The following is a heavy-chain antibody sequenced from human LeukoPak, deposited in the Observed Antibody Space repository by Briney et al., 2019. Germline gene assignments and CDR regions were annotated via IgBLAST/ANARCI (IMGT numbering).Heavy chain of an antibody. J-gene: IGHJ2*01. V-gene: IGHV4-30-4*08. Sequence: TLSLTRTVSGGSISSGDYYWSWIRQPPGKGLEWIGYIYYSGSTYYNPSLKSRVTISVDTSKNQFSLNLSSVTAADTAVYSCARAAEYSSGRGYWYFDLWGRGTLVTVSS. CDR2: IYYSGST. CDR1: GGSISSGDYY. D-gene: IGHD6-19*01. CDR3: ARAAEYSSGRGYWYFDL.